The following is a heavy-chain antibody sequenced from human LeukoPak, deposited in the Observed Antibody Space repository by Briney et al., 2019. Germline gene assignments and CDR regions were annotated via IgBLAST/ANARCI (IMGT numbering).Heavy chain of an antibody. CDR2: ISYDGSNK. CDR1: GFTFSSYG. J-gene: IGHJ4*02. V-gene: IGHV3-30*18. D-gene: IGHD6-13*01. CDR3: AKDRYSSSWNQIDY. Sequence: PGRSLRLSCAASGFTFSSYGMHWVRQAPGKGLEWVAVISYDGSNKYYADSVKGRFTISRDNSKNTLYLQMNSLRAEDTAVYYCAKDRYSSSWNQIDYWGQGTLVTVSS.